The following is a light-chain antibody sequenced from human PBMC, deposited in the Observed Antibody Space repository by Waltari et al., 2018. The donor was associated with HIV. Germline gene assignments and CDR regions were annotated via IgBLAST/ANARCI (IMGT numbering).Light chain of an antibody. CDR3: QQRYIWLS. J-gene: IGKJ4*01. CDR1: RSVSRY. V-gene: IGKV3-11*01. Sequence: EIVLTQSPATLSLSPGERATLSCRASRSVSRYLAWYQHKPGQAPRLRIYDASNRATGIPARFSGSGSGTDFSLTISSLEPEDFAVYYCQQRYIWLSFGGGTKVEIK. CDR2: DAS.